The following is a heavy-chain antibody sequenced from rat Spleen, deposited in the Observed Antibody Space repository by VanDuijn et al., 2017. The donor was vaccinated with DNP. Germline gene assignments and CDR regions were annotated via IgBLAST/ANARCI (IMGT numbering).Heavy chain of an antibody. V-gene: IGHV5-25*01. J-gene: IGHJ4*01. CDR3: ARGQLYPYYAMDA. CDR2: INGGGGTT. Sequence: EVQLVETGGGLVQPGRSLKLSCAASGFTFSNYDMAWVRKASTKGLEWVASINGGGGTTSYPDSVKCRFTISRNNAKSVLYLQMSKLGSEDTAIYYCARGQLYPYYAMDAWGQGTSVTVSS. CDR1: GFTFSNYD. D-gene: IGHD1-2*01.